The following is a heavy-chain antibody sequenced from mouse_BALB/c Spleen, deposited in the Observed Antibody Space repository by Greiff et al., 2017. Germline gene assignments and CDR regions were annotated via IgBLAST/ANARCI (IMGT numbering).Heavy chain of an antibody. V-gene: IGHV1-20*01. D-gene: IGHD1-2*01. CDR3: AKALRLPYYFDY. J-gene: IGHJ2*01. CDR1: GYSFTGYF. CDR2: INPYNGDT. Sequence: EVQLQQSGPELVKPGASVKISCKASGYSFTGYFMNWVKQSHGKSLEWIGRINPYNGDTRYTQKFKGKATLTADKSSSTAYMQLSSLTSEDSAVYYCAKALRLPYYFDYWGQGTTLTVSS.